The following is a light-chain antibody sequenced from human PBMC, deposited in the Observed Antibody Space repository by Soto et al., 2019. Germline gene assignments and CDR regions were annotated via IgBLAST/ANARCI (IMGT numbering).Light chain of an antibody. V-gene: IGKV4-1*01. CDR3: QQYYTAFIT. CDR2: WAS. J-gene: IGKJ5*01. Sequence: DIVMTQSPDSLAVSLGERATINCKSSQSVLYSSNNKDYLAWYQQKPGQPPKLLIYWASTRESGVPDRFSGSGSGTDFTLAISSVKAEDVAVYYCQQYYTAFITFGKGTRLEIK. CDR1: QSVLYSSNNKDY.